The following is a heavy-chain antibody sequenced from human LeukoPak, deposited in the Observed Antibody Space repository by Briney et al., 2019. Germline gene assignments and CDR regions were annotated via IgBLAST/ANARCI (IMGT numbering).Heavy chain of an antibody. D-gene: IGHD1-26*01. J-gene: IGHJ4*02. CDR3: ARDQVGASHY. CDR1: EFTFSSYA. CDR2: INRDGSEK. V-gene: IGHV3-7*01. Sequence: GGSLRLSCAASEFTFSSYAMSWVRQAPGKGLEWVANINRDGSEKYYADSVKGRLTISRDNAKNSLYLEMNSLRAEDTAVYYCARDQVGASHYWGQGTLVTVSS.